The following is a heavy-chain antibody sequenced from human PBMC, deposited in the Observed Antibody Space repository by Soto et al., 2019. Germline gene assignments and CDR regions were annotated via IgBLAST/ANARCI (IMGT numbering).Heavy chain of an antibody. J-gene: IGHJ5*02. D-gene: IGHD2-2*01. CDR2: ISSSSSTI. CDR3: ARESAALNWFDP. CDR1: GFTFSSYS. Sequence: EVQLVESGGGLVQPGGSLRLSCAASGFTFSSYSMNWVRQAPGKGLEWVSYISSSSSTIYYADSVKGRFTISRDNAKNSLYLQMNSLRDEYTAVYYCARESAALNWFDPWGQGTLVTVSS. V-gene: IGHV3-48*02.